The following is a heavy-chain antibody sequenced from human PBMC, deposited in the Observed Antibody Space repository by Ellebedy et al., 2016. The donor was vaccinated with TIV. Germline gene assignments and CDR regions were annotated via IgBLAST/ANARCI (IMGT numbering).Heavy chain of an antibody. CDR2: SKTKIDGGTT. J-gene: IGHJ4*02. D-gene: IGHD5-18*01. V-gene: IGHV3-15*01. CDR3: TTDQVSYGYAGTFDY. Sequence: PGGSLRLSCTASGFSFSNAWMHWVRQAPGKGLEWVGRSKTKIDGGTTDYAAPVKGRFIISRDESKDTLYLQMNSLKTEDTAVYYCTTDQVSYGYAGTFDYWGQGSLVTVSS. CDR1: GFSFSNAW.